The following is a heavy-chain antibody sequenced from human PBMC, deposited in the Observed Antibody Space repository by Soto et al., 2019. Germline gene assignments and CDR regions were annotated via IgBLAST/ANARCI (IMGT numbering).Heavy chain of an antibody. CDR1: GFTFSSYA. V-gene: IGHV3-23*01. CDR2: ISGSGGST. D-gene: IGHD5-18*01. J-gene: IGHJ4*02. Sequence: GGSLRLSCAAFGFTFSSYAMSWVRQAPGKGLEWVSGISGSGGSTYYADSVKGGFTISRDNFKKTLYLQMNSLRVEDTAVYYCAKAGTAMVSTIDYWGQGTLVTVSS. CDR3: AKAGTAMVSTIDY.